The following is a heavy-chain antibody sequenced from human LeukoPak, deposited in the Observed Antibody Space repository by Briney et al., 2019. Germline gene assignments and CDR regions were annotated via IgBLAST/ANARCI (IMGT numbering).Heavy chain of an antibody. V-gene: IGHV3-23*01. Sequence: GGSLRLSCAASGFTFSTYAMTWVRQAPGKGLEWVSVTSNTATNAYYADSVKGRFTISRDNSKSTLYLQMNSLRAEDTAVYYCTKDGAGTYYGIDVWGQGTTITVSS. D-gene: IGHD6-19*01. CDR3: TKDGAGTYYGIDV. CDR1: GFTFSTYA. CDR2: TSNTATNA. J-gene: IGHJ6*02.